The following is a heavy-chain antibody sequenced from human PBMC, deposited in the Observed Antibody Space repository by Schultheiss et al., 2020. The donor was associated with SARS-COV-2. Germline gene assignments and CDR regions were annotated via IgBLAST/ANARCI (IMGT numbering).Heavy chain of an antibody. CDR2: INHSGST. CDR1: GGSISSGGYY. D-gene: IGHD6-13*01. Sequence: SETLSLTCTVSGGSISSGGYYWSWIRQPPGKGLEWIGEINHSGSTNYNPSLKSRVTISVDTSKNQFSLKLSSVTAADTAVYYCARHRYSSSSYYFDYWGQGTLVTVSS. CDR3: ARHRYSSSSYYFDY. V-gene: IGHV4-39*01. J-gene: IGHJ4*02.